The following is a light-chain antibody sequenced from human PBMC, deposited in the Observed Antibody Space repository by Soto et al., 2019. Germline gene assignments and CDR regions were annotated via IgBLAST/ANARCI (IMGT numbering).Light chain of an antibody. V-gene: IGKV1-39*01. Sequence: DIQLTQSQSSLSASLGERITIXGRASQSISTYLNWYQQKPGKAPKLLIYAASSLQSGVPSRFSGSGSGTHFTLTISSLQPEDFAIYYCQQSYSAPYTFGPGTKVD. CDR1: QSISTY. CDR2: AAS. CDR3: QQSYSAPYT. J-gene: IGKJ3*01.